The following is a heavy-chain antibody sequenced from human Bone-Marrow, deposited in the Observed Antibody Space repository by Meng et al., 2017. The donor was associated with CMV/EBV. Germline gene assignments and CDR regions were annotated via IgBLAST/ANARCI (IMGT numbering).Heavy chain of an antibody. D-gene: IGHD3-3*01. J-gene: IGHJ5*02. CDR1: GFIFNTYG. V-gene: IGHV3-30*02. Sequence: GESLKISCAASGFIFNTYGMHWVRQVPGKGLEWVSFIRWGGSDKVYGESLKGRFSVSRDNSKTTMYLQMTGLRAEEPAVYFCAKALSNYDFWSGSVSWGQGTVVTVYS. CDR2: IRWGGSDK. CDR3: AKALSNYDFWSGSVS.